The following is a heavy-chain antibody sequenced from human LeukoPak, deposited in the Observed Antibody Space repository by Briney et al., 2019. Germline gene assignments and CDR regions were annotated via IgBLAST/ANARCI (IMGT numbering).Heavy chain of an antibody. Sequence: GRSLRLSCAASGFTFSSYGMHWVRQAPGKGLEWVAVISYDGSNKYYADSVKGRSTISRDNSKNTLYLQMNSLRAEDTAVYYCAKLAVAGTDYWGQGTLVTVSS. CDR1: GFTFSSYG. D-gene: IGHD6-19*01. V-gene: IGHV3-30*18. J-gene: IGHJ4*02. CDR3: AKLAVAGTDY. CDR2: ISYDGSNK.